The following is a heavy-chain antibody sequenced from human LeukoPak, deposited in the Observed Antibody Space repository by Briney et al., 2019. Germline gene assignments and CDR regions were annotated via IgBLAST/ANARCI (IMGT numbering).Heavy chain of an antibody. CDR2: TYYRSKWYN. D-gene: IGHD1-1*01. CDR1: GDSFSSNSAA. V-gene: IGHV6-1*01. Sequence: SQTLSLTCAISGDSFSSNSAAWNWIRQSPSRGLEWLGRTYYRSKWYNDYAASVRSRITINPDTSKNQFSLQLNSVTPEDTAVYYCVRGWSRTLAYWGQGTLVTVSS. J-gene: IGHJ4*02. CDR3: VRGWSRTLAY.